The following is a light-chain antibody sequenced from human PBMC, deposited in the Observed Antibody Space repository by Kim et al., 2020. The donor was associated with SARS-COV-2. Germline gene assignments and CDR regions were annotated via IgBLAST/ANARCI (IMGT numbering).Light chain of an antibody. CDR1: QSVSSN. CDR3: QQYNNWPPLT. J-gene: IGKJ4*01. V-gene: IGKV3-15*01. Sequence: EIVMTQSPAPLSVSPGERATLSCRASQSVSSNLAWYQQKPGQAPRLLIYDASTRATGIPARFSGSGSGTEFTLTISSLQSEDFAVYYCQQYNNWPPLTFGGGTKVEI. CDR2: DAS.